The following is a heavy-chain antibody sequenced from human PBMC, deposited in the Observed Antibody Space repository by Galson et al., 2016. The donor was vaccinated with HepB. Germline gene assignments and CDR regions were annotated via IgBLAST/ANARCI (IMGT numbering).Heavy chain of an antibody. CDR3: ARDPDTSSKVDH. CDR2: ITNSGSPR. CDR1: GFTFRDHY. D-gene: IGHD6-6*01. J-gene: IGHJ4*02. Sequence: SLRLSCAASGFTFRDHYMSWIRQAPGKGLEWVAYITNSGSPRYYADSVKGRFTISRDNAKESLSLQMNSLRAEDTAVYYCARDPDTSSKVDHWGQGTLVTVSS. V-gene: IGHV3-11*01.